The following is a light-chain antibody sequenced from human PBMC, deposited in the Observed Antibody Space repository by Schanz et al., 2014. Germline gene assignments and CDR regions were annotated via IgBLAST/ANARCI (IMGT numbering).Light chain of an antibody. CDR3: SSYTGSSTQV. CDR2: EGS. J-gene: IGLJ3*02. CDR1: SSDVGTYNY. V-gene: IGLV2-14*01. Sequence: QSALTQPASVSGSPGQSITVSCTGTSSDVGTYNYVSWYQQHPGKAPKLMMYEGSKRPSGVSDRFSGSKSGNTASLTISGLQAEDEADYYCSSYTGSSTQVFGGGTKLTVL.